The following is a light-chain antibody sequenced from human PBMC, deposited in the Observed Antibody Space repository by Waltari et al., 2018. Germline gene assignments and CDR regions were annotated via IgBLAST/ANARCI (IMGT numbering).Light chain of an antibody. Sequence: QSALTQPPSASGSPGQSVTFSCTGTSSDIGAYNYVSWYQQHPAHAPKLIVFEVTKRPSGVPDRFSGSKSGTTASLTISGLQAEDEADYYCSSYAGSDNYVFGGGTKVTVL. V-gene: IGLV2-8*01. CDR1: SSDIGAYNY. CDR2: EVT. J-gene: IGLJ1*01. CDR3: SSYAGSDNYV.